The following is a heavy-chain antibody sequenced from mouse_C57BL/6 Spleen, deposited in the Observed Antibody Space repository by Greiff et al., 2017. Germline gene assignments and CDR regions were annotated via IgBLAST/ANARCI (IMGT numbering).Heavy chain of an antibody. D-gene: IGHD2-5*01. CDR1: GFTFSDYG. V-gene: IGHV5-17*01. CDR2: ISSGSSTI. Sequence: EVQGVESGGGLVKPGGSLKLSCAASGFTFSDYGMHWVRQAPEKGLEWVAYISSGSSTIYYADTVKGRFTISRDNAKNTLFLQMTSLRSEDTAMYYCARFSRYYSNYDYAMDYWGQGTSVTVSS. J-gene: IGHJ4*01. CDR3: ARFSRYYSNYDYAMDY.